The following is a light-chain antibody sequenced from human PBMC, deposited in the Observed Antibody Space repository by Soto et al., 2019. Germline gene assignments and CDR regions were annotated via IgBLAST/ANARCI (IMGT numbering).Light chain of an antibody. CDR2: DAS. V-gene: IGKV1-33*01. CDR1: QSISRW. J-gene: IGKJ2*01. Sequence: DIPMTQSPSTLSASVGDRVTITCRASQSISRWLAWYQHKPGKPPKLLISDASNLEPGVSSSFSGSGSGTSVTFTISGLQPGDRATYFCQQYDELPYTFGGGTRME. CDR3: QQYDELPYT.